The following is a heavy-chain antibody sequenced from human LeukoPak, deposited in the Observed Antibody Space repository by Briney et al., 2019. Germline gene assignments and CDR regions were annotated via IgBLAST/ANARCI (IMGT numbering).Heavy chain of an antibody. D-gene: IGHD5-24*01. CDR3: VKGMATYTYRVPFDF. Sequence: GGSPRLSCSASGFIFSSYAMYWVRQAPGKGLEYVSAISSDGVTTYYADSVKGRFTISRDNSKNTLYLQMSSLRPEDTAVYYCVKGMATYTYRVPFDFWGQGTLVTVSS. V-gene: IGHV3-64D*09. CDR2: ISSDGVTT. CDR1: GFIFSSYA. J-gene: IGHJ4*02.